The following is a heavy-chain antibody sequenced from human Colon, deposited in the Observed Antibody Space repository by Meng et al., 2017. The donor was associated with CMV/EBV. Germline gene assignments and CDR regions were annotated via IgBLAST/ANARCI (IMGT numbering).Heavy chain of an antibody. Sequence: GGSLRLSCAASGFTFSSYAMHWVRRAPGKGLEWVAGISHDGSNRFYADSVKGRFTISRDNAKNSLYLQMNSLRAEDTAVYYCASYSSYYYGMDVWGQGTTVTVSS. V-gene: IGHV3-30*04. CDR1: GFTFSSYA. J-gene: IGHJ6*02. CDR3: ASYSSYYYGMDV. CDR2: ISHDGSNR. D-gene: IGHD6-13*01.